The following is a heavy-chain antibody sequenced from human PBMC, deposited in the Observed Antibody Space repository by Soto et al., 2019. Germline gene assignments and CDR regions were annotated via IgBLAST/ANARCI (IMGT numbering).Heavy chain of an antibody. Sequence: GASVKVSCKASGYTFTSYGISWVRQAPGQGLEWMGWINAGNGNTKYSQKFQGRVTITRDTSASTAYMELSSLRSEDTAVYYCARGMVRGVITHYYYYGMDVWGQGTTVTVSS. D-gene: IGHD3-10*01. CDR1: GYTFTSYG. V-gene: IGHV1-3*01. CDR2: INAGNGNT. J-gene: IGHJ6*02. CDR3: ARGMVRGVITHYYYYGMDV.